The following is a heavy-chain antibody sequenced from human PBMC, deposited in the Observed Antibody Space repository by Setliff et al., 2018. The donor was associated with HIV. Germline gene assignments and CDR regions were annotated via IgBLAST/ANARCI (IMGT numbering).Heavy chain of an antibody. D-gene: IGHD3-10*01. J-gene: IGHJ5*02. CDR1: GGSISSGSYY. Sequence: SETLSLTCTVSGGSISSGSYYWSWIRQPAGKGLGWIGHIYTSGSTNYNPSLKSRVTISVDTSKNQFSLKLSSVTAADTAVYYCARDVGYYGSGSQPWGQGTLVTVSS. V-gene: IGHV4-61*09. CDR2: IYTSGST. CDR3: ARDVGYYGSGSQP.